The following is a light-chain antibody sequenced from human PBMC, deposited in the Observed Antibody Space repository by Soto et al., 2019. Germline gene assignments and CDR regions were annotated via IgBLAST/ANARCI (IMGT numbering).Light chain of an antibody. V-gene: IGKV4-1*01. Sequence: EIVGTQSPDSLAVSLGERATINCKSSQSVLYSSNNKNYLAWYQQKPRQPPKLLIYWASTRESGVPDRFSGSGSGTDFTLTISSLQAEDVAVYYCQQYYNTPLTFGGGTKVDIK. CDR3: QQYYNTPLT. J-gene: IGKJ4*01. CDR1: QSVLYSSNNKNY. CDR2: WAS.